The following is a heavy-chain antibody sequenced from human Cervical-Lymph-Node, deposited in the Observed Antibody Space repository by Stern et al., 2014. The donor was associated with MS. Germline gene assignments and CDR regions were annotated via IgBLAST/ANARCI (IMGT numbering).Heavy chain of an antibody. CDR1: GFSLSTSGVG. CDR2: IYWGDDK. Sequence: QITLKESGPTLVKPTQTLTLTCTFSGFSLSTSGVGVGWIRQPPGKALEWLALIYWGDDKRYSPSLKSRLTITKDTPKNQVVLTMTNMDPVDTATYYCALFGDYCSSTSCYGNWFDPWGQGTLVTVSS. J-gene: IGHJ5*02. CDR3: ALFGDYCSSTSCYGNWFDP. V-gene: IGHV2-5*02. D-gene: IGHD2-2*01.